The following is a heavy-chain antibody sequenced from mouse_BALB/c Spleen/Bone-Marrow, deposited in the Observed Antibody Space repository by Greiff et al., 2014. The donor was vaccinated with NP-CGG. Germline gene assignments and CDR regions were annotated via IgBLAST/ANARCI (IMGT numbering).Heavy chain of an antibody. D-gene: IGHD2-13*01. J-gene: IGHJ3*01. CDR1: GYTFTDYW. Sequence: VKLVESGAELVMPGASVKMSCKASGYTFTDYWIHWVKQRPGQGLEWIGAIDTSYTYTTYNQKFKGKATLTVDASSSTAYIQLSSLTSEDSAVYYCANIYYGDYGWFSCWGQGTLVTVSA. CDR3: ANIYYGDYGWFSC. V-gene: IGHV1-69*01. CDR2: IDTSYTYT.